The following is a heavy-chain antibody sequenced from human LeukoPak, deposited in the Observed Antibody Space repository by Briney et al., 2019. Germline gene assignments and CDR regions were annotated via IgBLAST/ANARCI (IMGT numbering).Heavy chain of an antibody. CDR3: AKVGGDSDYYYYYMDV. CDR2: ISGGGGNT. Sequence: GGSLRLSCAASGFTFSSYAMSWVRQAPGKGPKWVSTISGGGGNTNYADSVKGRFTISRDSSKNTLYLQMNSLRAEDTAVYYCAKVGGDSDYYYYYMDVWGKGTTVTVSS. V-gene: IGHV3-23*01. D-gene: IGHD4-17*01. CDR1: GFTFSSYA. J-gene: IGHJ6*03.